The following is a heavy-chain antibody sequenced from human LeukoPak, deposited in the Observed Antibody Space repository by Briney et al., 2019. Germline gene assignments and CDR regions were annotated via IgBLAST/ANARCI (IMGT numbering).Heavy chain of an antibody. CDR2: ISSSGSTI. D-gene: IGHD5-24*01. CDR1: GFTFSVSY. Sequence: GGSLRLSCSASGFTFSVSYMSWIRQAPGKGLEWIPYISSSGSTIYYADSVKGRFTISRDNAKNSLYLQMNRLRAEDTAVYYCARDWIGDGYNYYHYFDYWGQGTLVTVSS. CDR3: ARDWIGDGYNYYHYFDY. J-gene: IGHJ4*02. V-gene: IGHV3-11*01.